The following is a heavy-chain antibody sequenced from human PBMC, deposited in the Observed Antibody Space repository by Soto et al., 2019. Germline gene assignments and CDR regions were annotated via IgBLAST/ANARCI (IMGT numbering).Heavy chain of an antibody. Sequence: PGGSLRLSCAASGFTFSSYGMHWVRQAPGKGLEWVAVISYDGSNKYYADSVKGRFTISRDNSKNTLYLQMNSLRAEDTAVYYRAKDIGGSGGDYWGQGTLVTVSS. CDR3: AKDIGGSGGDY. V-gene: IGHV3-30*18. CDR1: GFTFSSYG. J-gene: IGHJ4*02. D-gene: IGHD2-15*01. CDR2: ISYDGSNK.